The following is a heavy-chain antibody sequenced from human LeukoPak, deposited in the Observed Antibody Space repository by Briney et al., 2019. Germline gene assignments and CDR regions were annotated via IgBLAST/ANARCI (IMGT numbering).Heavy chain of an antibody. J-gene: IGHJ6*03. Sequence: GGSLRLSCAAFDFTFSAYAMHWVRQAPGKGLEWVTIISHDGSNKYYADSVKGRFTISRDNSKNTLFLHMNSLRVDDTAVYYCARDPVVAGSYHSFYFMDVWGKGTTVTVS. V-gene: IGHV3-30*04. CDR1: DFTFSAYA. CDR2: ISHDGSNK. D-gene: IGHD6-19*01. CDR3: ARDPVVAGSYHSFYFMDV.